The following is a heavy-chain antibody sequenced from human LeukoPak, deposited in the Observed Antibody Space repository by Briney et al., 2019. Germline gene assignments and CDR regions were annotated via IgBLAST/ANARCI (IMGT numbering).Heavy chain of an antibody. Sequence: GASVKVSCKASGYTFTSYGISWVRQAPGQGREWMGWISAYNCNTNYAQKLRGRVTMTTDTSTSTAHMELRSLRSDDTAVYYCALTPPDNDYFDYWGQGTLVTVSS. V-gene: IGHV1-18*01. D-gene: IGHD4-23*01. CDR1: GYTFTSYG. CDR3: ALTPPDNDYFDY. J-gene: IGHJ4*02. CDR2: ISAYNCNT.